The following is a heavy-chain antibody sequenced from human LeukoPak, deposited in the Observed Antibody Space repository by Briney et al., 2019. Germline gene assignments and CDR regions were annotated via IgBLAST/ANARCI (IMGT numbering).Heavy chain of an antibody. CDR2: ISGSSGNT. D-gene: IGHD3-10*01. CDR1: GLTFSDHA. J-gene: IGHJ4*02. Sequence: GGSLRLSCAASGLTFSDHAMGWVRQAPGKGLEWVSSISGSSGNTYYADSVKGRYSISRDNSKSTVFLQMNSLRAEDTAVYYCARLYYGSGSYYIDYWGQGTLVTVSS. CDR3: ARLYYGSGSYYIDY. V-gene: IGHV3-23*01.